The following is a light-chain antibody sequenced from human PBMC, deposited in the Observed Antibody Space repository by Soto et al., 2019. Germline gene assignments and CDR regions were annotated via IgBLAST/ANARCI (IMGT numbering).Light chain of an antibody. J-gene: IGKJ5*01. V-gene: IGKV3-15*01. CDR1: QSVSSSY. CDR2: GAS. Sequence: EIVLTQSPGTLSLSPGERAPLSCRARQSVSSSYLAWYQQKPGQAPRLLIYGASTRATGIPARFSGSGSGTEFTLTISSLQSEDFAVYYCQQFNNWPTFGQGTRLEIK. CDR3: QQFNNWPT.